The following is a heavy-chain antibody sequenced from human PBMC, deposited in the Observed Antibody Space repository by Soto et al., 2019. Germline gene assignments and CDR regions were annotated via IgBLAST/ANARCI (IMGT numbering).Heavy chain of an antibody. V-gene: IGHV3-21*01. D-gene: IGHD2-15*01. J-gene: IGHJ6*03. CDR2: ISSSSSYI. Sequence: GGSLRLSCAASGFTFSSYSMNWVRQAPGKGLEWVSSISSSSSYIYYADSVKGRFTISRDNAKNSLYLQMNSLRAEDTAVYYCARDLVVVVAATNYYYYYMDVWGKGTTVTVSS. CDR3: ARDLVVVVAATNYYYYYMDV. CDR1: GFTFSSYS.